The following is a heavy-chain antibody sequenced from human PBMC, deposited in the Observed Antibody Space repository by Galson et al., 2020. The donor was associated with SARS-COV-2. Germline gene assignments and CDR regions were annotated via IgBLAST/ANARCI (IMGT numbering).Heavy chain of an antibody. V-gene: IGHV4-39*07. CDR3: ARADYDFWSGPNWFDP. CDR1: GGSTSSSSYY. Sequence: SETLSLTCTVSGGSTSSSSYYWGWIRQPPGKGLEWIGSIYYSGSTYYNPSLKSRVTISVDTSKNQFSLKLSSVTAADTAVYYCARADYDFWSGPNWFDPWGQGTLVTVSS. D-gene: IGHD3-3*01. J-gene: IGHJ5*02. CDR2: IYYSGST.